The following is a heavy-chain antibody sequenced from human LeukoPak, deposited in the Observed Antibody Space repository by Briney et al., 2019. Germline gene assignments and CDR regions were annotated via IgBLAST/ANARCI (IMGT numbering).Heavy chain of an antibody. CDR2: ISSSSSTI. CDR3: ARDALYGSGSYFFDY. D-gene: IGHD3-10*01. J-gene: IGHJ4*02. V-gene: IGHV3-48*01. Sequence: GGSLRLSCAASGFTFSSYSMNWVRQAPGEGLKWVSYISSSSSTIYYADSVKGRFTISRDNAKNSLYLQMNSLRAEDTAVYYCARDALYGSGSYFFDYWGQGTLVTVSS. CDR1: GFTFSSYS.